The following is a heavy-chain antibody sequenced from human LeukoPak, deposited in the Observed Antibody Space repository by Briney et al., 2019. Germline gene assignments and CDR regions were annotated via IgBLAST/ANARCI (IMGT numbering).Heavy chain of an antibody. CDR3: ARVDLYDAFDI. CDR1: GGSISSGGYY. CDR2: IYHSGST. V-gene: IGHV4-30-2*01. J-gene: IGHJ3*02. D-gene: IGHD3-9*01. Sequence: SQTLSLTCTVSGGSISSGGYYWSWIRQAPGKGLEWIGYIYHSGSTYYNPSLKSRVTISVDRSKNQFSLKLSSVTAADTAVYYCARVDLYDAFDIWGQGTMVTVSS.